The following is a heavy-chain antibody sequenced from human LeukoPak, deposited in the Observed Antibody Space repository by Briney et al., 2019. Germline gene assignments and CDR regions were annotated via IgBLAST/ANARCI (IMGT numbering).Heavy chain of an antibody. CDR1: GFTFSSYW. D-gene: IGHD1-14*01. J-gene: IGHJ4*02. CDR2: INPGGSSI. Sequence: GGSLRLSCAASGFTFSSYWMHWVRQVPGKGLVWVARINPGGSSITYADSGKGRFTISRDNAKNTLYLQMDSLRAEDTGVYYCARSNQADDYWGQGTLVTVSS. CDR3: ARSNQADDY. V-gene: IGHV3-74*01.